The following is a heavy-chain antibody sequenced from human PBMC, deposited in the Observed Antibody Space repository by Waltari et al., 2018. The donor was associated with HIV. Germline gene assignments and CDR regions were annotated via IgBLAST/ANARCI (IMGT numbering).Heavy chain of an antibody. V-gene: IGHV4-61*02. Sequence: QVQLQESGPGLVKPSQTLSLTCTVSGGFIPSGVYYWTWIRQPAGKGLEWIGRVYTSGSANYNPSLRSRVTMSLDTSKNQFSLKLTSVTAADTAVYYCARGLDILTGHYHWFLDVWGRGTLVTVSS. CDR1: GGFIPSGVYY. J-gene: IGHJ2*01. CDR2: VYTSGSA. CDR3: ARGLDILTGHYHWFLDV. D-gene: IGHD3-9*01.